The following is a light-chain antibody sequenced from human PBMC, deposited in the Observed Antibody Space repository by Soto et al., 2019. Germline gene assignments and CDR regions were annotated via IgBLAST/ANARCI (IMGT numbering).Light chain of an antibody. V-gene: IGKV1-5*03. CDR1: QTISSS. J-gene: IGKJ2*01. Sequence: DIQMTQFPSTLSASIGDRVTITCRASQTISSSLAWYQQKPGKAPKLLIYKACTLETGVPSRFSGSGSGTEFTLTISSLQPDDFATYYCQRYDSYSPYTFGQGTRLEIK. CDR3: QRYDSYSPYT. CDR2: KAC.